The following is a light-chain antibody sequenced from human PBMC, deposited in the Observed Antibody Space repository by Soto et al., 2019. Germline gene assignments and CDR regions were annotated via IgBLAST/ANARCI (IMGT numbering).Light chain of an antibody. V-gene: IGLV1-51*01. Sequence: QSVLKQPPSVSAAPGQKVTISCSGSSSNIGSNYVSWYQRFPGTAPKLLIHDNNKRPSGIPDRISGSKSGTSATLGITGLQTGDEADYYCGTWDSSLNAFVFGTGTKVTV. CDR1: SSNIGSNY. CDR2: DNN. CDR3: GTWDSSLNAFV. J-gene: IGLJ1*01.